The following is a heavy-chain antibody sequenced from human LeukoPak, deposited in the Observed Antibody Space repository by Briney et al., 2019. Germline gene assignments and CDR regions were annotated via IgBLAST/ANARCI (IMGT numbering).Heavy chain of an antibody. CDR1: GYTFTSYF. D-gene: IGHD6-6*01. J-gene: IGHJ6*02. V-gene: IGHV1-46*01. CDR3: ARWIATRHYGMDV. Sequence: ASVKVSCKASGYTFTSYFMHWVRQAPGQGLEWMGIINPSGGSTSYAQKFQGRVTMTRDTSTSTVYMELSSLRSEDTAVYYCARWIATRHYGMDVWGQGTTVTVSS. CDR2: INPSGGST.